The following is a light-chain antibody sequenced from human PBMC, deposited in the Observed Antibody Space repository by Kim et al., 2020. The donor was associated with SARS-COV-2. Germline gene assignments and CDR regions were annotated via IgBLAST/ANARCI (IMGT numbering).Light chain of an antibody. J-gene: IGKJ5*01. CDR3: HQYYNWPS. V-gene: IGKV3-15*01. Sequence: SVSPGERAPPSCRASQSVSSSLAWYQQKPGQPPRLLIYGASKRATGAPARFSGSGSGTEFTLTISSLQSEDFAVYYCHQYYNWPSFGQGTRLEIK. CDR2: GAS. CDR1: QSVSSS.